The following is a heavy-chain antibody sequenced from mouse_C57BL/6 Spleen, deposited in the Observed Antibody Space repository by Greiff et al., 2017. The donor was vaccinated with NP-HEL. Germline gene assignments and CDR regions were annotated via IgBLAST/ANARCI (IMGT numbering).Heavy chain of an antibody. CDR2: IDPSDSYT. J-gene: IGHJ3*01. D-gene: IGHD1-1*01. V-gene: IGHV1-59*01. Sequence: VQLQQSGAELVKPGASVKLSCKASGYTFTSYWMHWVKQRPGQGLEWIGVIDPSDSYTNYNQKFKGKATLTVDTSSSTAYMQLSSLTSEDSAVYYCARWEITTEAYWGQGTLVTVSA. CDR1: GYTFTSYW. CDR3: ARWEITTEAY.